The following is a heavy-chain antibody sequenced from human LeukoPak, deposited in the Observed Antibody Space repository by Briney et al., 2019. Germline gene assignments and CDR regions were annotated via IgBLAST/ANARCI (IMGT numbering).Heavy chain of an antibody. CDR1: GFTFSDYY. Sequence: GGSLRLSCAASGFTFSDYYMSWIRQAPGKGLEWVSYISSSGSTIYYADSVKGRFTISRDNAKNSLYLQMNSLRAEDTAVYYCARDTVTTMQYFDCWGQGTLVTVSS. CDR3: ARDTVTTMQYFDC. CDR2: ISSSGSTI. J-gene: IGHJ4*02. V-gene: IGHV3-11*01. D-gene: IGHD4-17*01.